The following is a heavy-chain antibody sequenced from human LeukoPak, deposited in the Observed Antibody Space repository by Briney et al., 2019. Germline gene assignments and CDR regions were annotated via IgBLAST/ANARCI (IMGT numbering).Heavy chain of an antibody. V-gene: IGHV4-34*01. CDR1: GGSISSYY. CDR2: INHSGST. Sequence: PSETLSLTCTVSGGSISSYYWSWIRQPPGKGLEWIGEINHSGSTNYNPSLKSRVTISVDTSKNQFSLKLSSVTAADTAVYYCARLRAPSIAARPYYYYYYMDVWGKGTTVTVSS. J-gene: IGHJ6*03. D-gene: IGHD6-6*01. CDR3: ARLRAPSIAARPYYYYYYMDV.